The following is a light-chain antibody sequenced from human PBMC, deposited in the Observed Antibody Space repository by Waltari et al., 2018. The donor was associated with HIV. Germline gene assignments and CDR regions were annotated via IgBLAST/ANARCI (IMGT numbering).Light chain of an antibody. Sequence: QSVLTQAPSASGTPGQRVTISCSGRRSNVGSYYVYWYQQVPGAAPKLLISKNNQRPSGVPDRFSGSKSGTSASLAISGLRSEDEADYHCMSYTGHNRWVFGGGTKLTVL. V-gene: IGLV1-47*01. CDR2: KNN. CDR3: MSYTGHNRWV. CDR1: RSNVGSYY. J-gene: IGLJ3*02.